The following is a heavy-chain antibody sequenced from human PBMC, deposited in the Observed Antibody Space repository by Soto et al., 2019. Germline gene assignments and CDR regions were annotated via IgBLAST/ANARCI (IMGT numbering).Heavy chain of an antibody. D-gene: IGHD3-10*01. J-gene: IGHJ4*02. V-gene: IGHV2-5*02. Sequence: SGPTLVNPTQTLTLTCSFSGFSLSTTGVGVGWIRQSPGKALEWLAIIYWDNDKRYSPSLKSRVTITKDTSKNQVVLTVTNMDHVDTGTYYCARSLWFGELHWGQGALVTVSS. CDR1: GFSLSTTGVG. CDR3: ARSLWFGELH. CDR2: IYWDNDK.